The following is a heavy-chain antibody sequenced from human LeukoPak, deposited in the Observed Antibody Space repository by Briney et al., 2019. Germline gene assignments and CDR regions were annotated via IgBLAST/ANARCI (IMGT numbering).Heavy chain of an antibody. V-gene: IGHV3-23*01. CDR1: GFTFSSYA. J-gene: IGHJ4*02. CDR2: ISGSGGST. Sequence: GGSLRLSCAASGFTFSSYAMSWVRQAPGKGLEWVSAISGSGGSTYYADSVKGRFTISRDNSKNTLYLQMNSLRAEDTAVYYCAKEMRYYDSSGYSQYYFDYWGQGTLVTVSP. D-gene: IGHD3-22*01. CDR3: AKEMRYYDSSGYSQYYFDY.